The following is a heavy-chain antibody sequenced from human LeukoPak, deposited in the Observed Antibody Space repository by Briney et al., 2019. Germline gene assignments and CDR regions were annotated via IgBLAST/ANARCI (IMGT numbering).Heavy chain of an antibody. J-gene: IGHJ4*02. V-gene: IGHV1-18*01. CDR2: TSAYNGNT. Sequence: ASVKVSCKASGYTFTSYGISWVRQAPGQGLEWMGWTSAYNGNTNYAQKLQGRVTMTTDTSTSTAYIELRSLRSDDTAVYYCARHVDTAYYFDYWGQGTLVTVSS. CDR3: ARHVDTAYYFDY. CDR1: GYTFTSYG. D-gene: IGHD5-18*01.